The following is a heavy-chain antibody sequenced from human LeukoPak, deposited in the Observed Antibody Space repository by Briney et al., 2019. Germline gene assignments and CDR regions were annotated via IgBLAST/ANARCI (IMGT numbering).Heavy chain of an antibody. CDR3: AKLPWGDHDLFDY. D-gene: IGHD2-21*02. J-gene: IGHJ4*02. Sequence: GGSLRLSCAASGFTFSSYGMHWVRQAPGKGLEWVAVISYDGSNKYYADSVKGRFTISRDNSKNTLYLQMNSPRAEDTAVYYCAKLPWGDHDLFDYWGQGTLVTVSS. V-gene: IGHV3-30*18. CDR2: ISYDGSNK. CDR1: GFTFSSYG.